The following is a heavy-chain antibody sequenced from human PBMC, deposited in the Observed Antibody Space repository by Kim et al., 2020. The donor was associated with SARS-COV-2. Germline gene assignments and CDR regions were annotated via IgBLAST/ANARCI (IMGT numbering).Heavy chain of an antibody. D-gene: IGHD2-15*01. V-gene: IGHV7-4-1*02. J-gene: IGHJ6*02. CDR2: INTNTGNP. CDR3: ARVDFYCSGGSCYHYYYYYGMDV. CDR1: GYTFTSYA. Sequence: ASVKVSCKASGYTFTSYAMNWVRQAPGQGLEWMGWINTNTGNPTYAQGFTGRFVFSLDTSVSTAYLQISSLKAEDTAVYYCARVDFYCSGGSCYHYYYYYGMDVWGQGTTVTVSS.